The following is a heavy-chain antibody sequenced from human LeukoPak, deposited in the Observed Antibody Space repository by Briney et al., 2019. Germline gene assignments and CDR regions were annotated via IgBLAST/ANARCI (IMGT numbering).Heavy chain of an antibody. D-gene: IGHD2-21*01. CDR2: IIPILGIA. J-gene: IGHJ4*02. CDR3: ARGGGAAVEVGLYFDY. CDR1: GYTFTSYG. V-gene: IGHV1-69*04. Sequence: ASVTVSCKASGYTFTSYGISWVRQAPGQGLEWMGRIIPILGIANYAQKFQGRVTITADKSTSTAYMELSSLRSEDTAVYYCARGGGAAVEVGLYFDYWGQGTLVTVSS.